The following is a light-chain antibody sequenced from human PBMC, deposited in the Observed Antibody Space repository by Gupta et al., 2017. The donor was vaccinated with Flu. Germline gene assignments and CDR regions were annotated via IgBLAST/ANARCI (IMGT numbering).Light chain of an antibody. CDR2: AAS. V-gene: IGKV1-39*01. CDR3: QQSYTTPRT. CDR1: QSISSY. Sequence: RVTITCRASQSISSYLNWYQQKPGKAPKLLIYAASSLQSGVPSRFSGSGSGTDFTLTISSLQPEDFATYYCQQSYTTPRTFGQGTKVEIK. J-gene: IGKJ1*01.